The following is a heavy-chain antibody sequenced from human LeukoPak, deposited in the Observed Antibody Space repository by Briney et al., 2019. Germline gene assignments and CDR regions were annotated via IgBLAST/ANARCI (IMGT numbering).Heavy chain of an antibody. J-gene: IGHJ3*02. CDR3: AKDLGPITPDI. CDR2: ISYDGSNK. Sequence: GGSLRLSCAASGFTFSSYGMHWVRQAPGKGLEWVAVISYDGSNKYYADSVKGRFTISRDNSKNTLYLQMNSLRAEDTAVYYCAKDLGPITPDIWGQGTMVTVS. V-gene: IGHV3-30*18. D-gene: IGHD3-10*01. CDR1: GFTFSSYG.